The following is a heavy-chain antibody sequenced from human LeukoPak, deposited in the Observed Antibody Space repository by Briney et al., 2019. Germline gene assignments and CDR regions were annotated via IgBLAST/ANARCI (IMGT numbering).Heavy chain of an antibody. V-gene: IGHV1-69*04. D-gene: IGHD6-13*01. CDR3: ARDGQSSSWYDY. CDR2: IIPILGIA. CDR1: GYTFTSYG. Sequence: SVKVSCKASGYTFTSYGISWVRQAPGQGLEWMGRIIPILGIANYAQKFQGRVTITADKSTSTAYMELSSLRSEDTAVYYCARDGQSSSWYDYWGQGTLVTVSS. J-gene: IGHJ4*02.